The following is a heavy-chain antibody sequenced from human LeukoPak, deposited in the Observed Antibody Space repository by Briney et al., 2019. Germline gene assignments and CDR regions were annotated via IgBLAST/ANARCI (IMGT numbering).Heavy chain of an antibody. CDR2: ISSSSSYI. D-gene: IGHD3-3*01. V-gene: IGHV3-21*01. CDR3: AREAVRPELGIRFLEWLLDMDV. CDR1: GFTFSSYS. J-gene: IGHJ6*03. Sequence: GGSLRLSCAASGFTFSSYSMNWVRQAPGKGLEWVSSISSSSSYIYYADSVKGRFTISRDNAKNSLHLQMNSLRAEDTAVYYCAREAVRPELGIRFLEWLLDMDVWGKGTTVTVSS.